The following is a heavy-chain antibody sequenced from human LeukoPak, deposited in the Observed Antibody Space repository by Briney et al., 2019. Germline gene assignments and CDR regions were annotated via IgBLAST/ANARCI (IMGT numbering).Heavy chain of an antibody. D-gene: IGHD1-14*01. CDR1: GGSISGYY. CDR3: ARQAQDGTDNYFDP. Sequence: SETLSLTCTVSGGSISGYYWSWIRQSPGRGLEWIGNIYTSGSTKYNPSLHRRVSISIDTSKNQFSLKVYSMTAADTAVYYCARQAQDGTDNYFDPWGQGTLVTVSS. V-gene: IGHV4-4*09. J-gene: IGHJ5*02. CDR2: IYTSGST.